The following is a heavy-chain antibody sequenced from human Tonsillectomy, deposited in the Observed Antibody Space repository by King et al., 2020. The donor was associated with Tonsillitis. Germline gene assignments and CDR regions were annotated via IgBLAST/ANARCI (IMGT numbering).Heavy chain of an antibody. D-gene: IGHD3-22*01. J-gene: IGHJ3*02. CDR2: INHSGST. Sequence: VQLQQWGAVLLKPSETLSLTCAVYGGSFSGYYWSWIRQPPGKGLEWIGEINHSGSTNYNPSLKSRVTISVDTSKNQFSLKLSSVTAADTAVYYCARGFYYDSSGYLKTSAFDIWGQGTMVTVSS. V-gene: IGHV4-34*01. CDR3: ARGFYYDSSGYLKTSAFDI. CDR1: GGSFSGYY.